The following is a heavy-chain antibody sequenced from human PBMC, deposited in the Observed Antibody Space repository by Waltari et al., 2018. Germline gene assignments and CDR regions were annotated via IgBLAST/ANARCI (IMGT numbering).Heavy chain of an antibody. J-gene: IGHJ4*02. Sequence: ESGGGLVQPGGSLKLSCAASGFTFSGSAMHWVRQASGKGLEWVGRIRSKANSYATAYAASVKGRFTISRDDSKNTAYLQMNSLKTEDTAVYYCTRGPDYYDSPPQKDWGQGTLVT. CDR3: TRGPDYYDSPPQKD. CDR1: GFTFSGSA. CDR2: IRSKANSYAT. V-gene: IGHV3-73*01. D-gene: IGHD3-22*01.